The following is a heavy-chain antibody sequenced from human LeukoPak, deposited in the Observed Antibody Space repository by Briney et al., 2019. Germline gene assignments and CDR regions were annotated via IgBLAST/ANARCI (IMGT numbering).Heavy chain of an antibody. V-gene: IGHV3-23*01. D-gene: IGHD6-19*01. J-gene: IGHJ4*02. CDR3: ATSKGSGWYQVCDY. CDR2: ISGSGGST. CDR1: GFTFSSYA. Sequence: QPGGSLRLSCAPSGFTFSSYAMSWVRQAPGEGLEWVSAISGSGGSTYSAHSVKGRFTISRDNPKNTLYLQMNSLRGEDTAVYYCATSKGSGWYQVCDYWGQGTLVTVSS.